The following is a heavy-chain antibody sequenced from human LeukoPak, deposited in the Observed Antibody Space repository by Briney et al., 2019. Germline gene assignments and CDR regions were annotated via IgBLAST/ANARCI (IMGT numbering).Heavy chain of an antibody. CDR3: ARMRDWFDP. Sequence: SETLSLTCTVSGGSISSHYWSWIRQPPGKGLEWIGYIYYSGSTNYNPSLKSRVTMSVDTPKNHFSLKVSSVTAADTAVYYCARMRDWFDPWGQGTLVTVSS. CDR1: GGSISSHY. V-gene: IGHV4-59*11. CDR2: IYYSGST. J-gene: IGHJ5*02.